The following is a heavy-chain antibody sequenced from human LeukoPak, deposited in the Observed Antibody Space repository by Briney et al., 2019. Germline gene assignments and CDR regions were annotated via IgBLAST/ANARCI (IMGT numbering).Heavy chain of an antibody. CDR1: GYTFTSYG. Sequence: ASVKVSCKAAGYTFTSYGISLVRQAPGQGLEWMGWISAYNGNTNYAQKLQGRVTMTTDTSTSTAYMELRSMRSDDTAVYYCARACYYDSKHYYYYMDVWGKGTTVTISS. V-gene: IGHV1-18*01. D-gene: IGHD3-22*01. CDR3: ARACYYDSKHYYYYMDV. J-gene: IGHJ6*03. CDR2: ISAYNGNT.